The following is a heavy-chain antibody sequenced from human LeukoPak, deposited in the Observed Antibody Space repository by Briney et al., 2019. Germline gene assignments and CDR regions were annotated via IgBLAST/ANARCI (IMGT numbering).Heavy chain of an antibody. CDR3: ASSSTFEGHAFDI. CDR2: IVVGGGNT. J-gene: IGHJ3*02. Sequence: PLASVKVSCKASGFTFTSSAMQWVRQARGQRLEWIGWIVVGGGNTNYAQKFQERVTITRDMSTSTAYMELRSLRSDDTAVYYCASSSTFEGHAFDIWGQGTMVTVSS. CDR1: GFTFTSSA. V-gene: IGHV1-58*02. D-gene: IGHD2/OR15-2a*01.